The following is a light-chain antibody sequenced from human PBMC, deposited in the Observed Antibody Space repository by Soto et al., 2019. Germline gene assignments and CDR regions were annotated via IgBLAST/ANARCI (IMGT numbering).Light chain of an antibody. CDR2: TND. J-gene: IGLJ2*01. CDR3: AAWDDSLNGVV. CDR1: SSSIGSNT. Sequence: QSVLTQPPSASGTPGQRVTISCSGSSSSIGSNTVNWYQHLPGTAPKLLIYTNDQRPSGVPDRFSGSKSGTSASLAISGLQSEDEAHYYCAAWDDSLNGVVFGGGTKVTVL. V-gene: IGLV1-44*01.